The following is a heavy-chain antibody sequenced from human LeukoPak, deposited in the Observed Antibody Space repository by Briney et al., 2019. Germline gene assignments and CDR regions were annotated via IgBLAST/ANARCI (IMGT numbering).Heavy chain of an antibody. CDR2: VNINSGGT. V-gene: IGHV1-2*02. D-gene: IGHD3-10*01. J-gene: IGHJ6*02. Sequence: AGVKVSCKASGYRFTCYYMHWEGQAQGQGMEGRGGVNINSGGTEYAQKFQGRVTMTRDRYISTAYKELSRLRSYDTAVYYCARRVYGSGSYFGMDVWGQGTTVTVSS. CDR3: ARRVYGSGSYFGMDV. CDR1: GYRFTCYY.